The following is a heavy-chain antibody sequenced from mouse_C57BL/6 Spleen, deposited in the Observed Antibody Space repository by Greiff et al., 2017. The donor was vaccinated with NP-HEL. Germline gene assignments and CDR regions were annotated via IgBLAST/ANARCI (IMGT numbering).Heavy chain of an antibody. CDR1: GFTFSDYY. D-gene: IGHD1-1*01. J-gene: IGHJ3*01. Sequence: EVHLVESGGGLVQPGGSLKLSCAASGFTFSDYYMYWVRQTPEKRLEWVAYISNGGGSTYYPDTVKGRFTISRDNAKNTLYLQMSRLKSEDTAMYYCARHEYYGSSPFAYWGQGTLVTVSA. CDR2: ISNGGGST. V-gene: IGHV5-12*01. CDR3: ARHEYYGSSPFAY.